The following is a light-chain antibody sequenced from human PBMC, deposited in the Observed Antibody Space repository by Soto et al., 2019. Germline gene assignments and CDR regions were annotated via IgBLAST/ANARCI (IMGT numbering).Light chain of an antibody. J-gene: IGLJ1*01. Sequence: QSVMTQPPGLSGTPGQSSAISCTGTSSDVGGYNFVSWYQQRPGKAPKFMIYEVSNRPSGISDRFSGSKSGNTASLTISGLQAEDEADYYCCSYTSSTTYVFGTGTKVTVL. CDR3: CSYTSSTTYV. CDR1: SSDVGGYNF. CDR2: EVS. V-gene: IGLV2-14*01.